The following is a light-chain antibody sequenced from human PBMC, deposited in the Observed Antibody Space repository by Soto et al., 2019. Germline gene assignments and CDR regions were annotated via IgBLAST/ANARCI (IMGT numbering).Light chain of an antibody. CDR3: QSYDSSNRV. CDR2: EDN. CDR1: SGSIASNY. V-gene: IGLV6-57*04. J-gene: IGLJ3*02. Sequence: NFMLTQPHSVSESPGKTVTISCTRSSGSIASNYVQWYQQRPGSAPTTVIYEDNQRPSGVPDRFSGSTDSSSNSASLTISGLKTEDEADYYCQSYDSSNRVFGGGTKVTVL.